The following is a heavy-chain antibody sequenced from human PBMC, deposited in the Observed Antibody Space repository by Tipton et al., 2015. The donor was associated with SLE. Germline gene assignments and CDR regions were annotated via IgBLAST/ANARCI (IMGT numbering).Heavy chain of an antibody. J-gene: IGHJ4*02. CDR2: SRNKAKSYST. CDR1: GFTFSDHY. D-gene: IGHD3-22*01. Sequence: SLRLSCAAAGFTFSDHYMDWVRQAPGKGLEWVARSRNKAKSYSTEYAASVRGRFAISRDDSESIVYLQINSLKTEDTGVYYCARARPSGYYDSSGSDYWGQGTLVAVSS. V-gene: IGHV3-72*01. CDR3: ARARPSGYYDSSGSDY.